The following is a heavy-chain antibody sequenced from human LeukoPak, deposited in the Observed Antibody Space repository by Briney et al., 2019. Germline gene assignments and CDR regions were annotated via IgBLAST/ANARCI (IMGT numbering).Heavy chain of an antibody. D-gene: IGHD3-3*01. CDR2: IYTSGST. Sequence: PSETLSLTCTVSGGSISSYYWSWIRQPAGKGLELIGRIYTSGSTNYNPSLKSRVTMSVDTSENQFSLKLSSVTAADTAMYYCARERRCLEWLLPYFDYWGQGTLVTVSS. CDR1: GGSISSYY. V-gene: IGHV4-4*07. CDR3: ARERRCLEWLLPYFDY. J-gene: IGHJ4*02.